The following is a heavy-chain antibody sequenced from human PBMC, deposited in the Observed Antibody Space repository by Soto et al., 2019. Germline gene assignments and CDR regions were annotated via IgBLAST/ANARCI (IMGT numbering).Heavy chain of an antibody. J-gene: IGHJ4*02. CDR2: ISSSSSYI. CDR1: GFTFSSYS. V-gene: IGHV3-21*01. D-gene: IGHD3-22*01. CDR3: ARVGVGGYYYDSSGYSPFDY. Sequence: GGSLRLSCAASGFTFSSYSMNWVRQAPGKGLEWVSSISSSSSYIYYADSVKGRFTISRDNAKNSLYLQMNSLRAEDTALYYCARVGVGGYYYDSSGYSPFDYWGQGTLVTVSS.